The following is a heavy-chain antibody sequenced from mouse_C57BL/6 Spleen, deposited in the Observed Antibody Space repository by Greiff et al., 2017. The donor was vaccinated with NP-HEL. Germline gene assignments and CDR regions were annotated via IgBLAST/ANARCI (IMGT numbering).Heavy chain of an antibody. CDR2: IDPSDSYT. Sequence: VQLQQPGAELVRPGTSVKLSCKASGYTFTSYWMHWVKQRPGQGLEWIGVIDPSDSYTNYNQKFKGKATLTVDTSSSTAYMQLSSLTSEDSAVYYCARGDGSSWGFAYWGQGTLVTVSA. D-gene: IGHD1-1*01. J-gene: IGHJ3*01. CDR3: ARGDGSSWGFAY. V-gene: IGHV1-59*01. CDR1: GYTFTSYW.